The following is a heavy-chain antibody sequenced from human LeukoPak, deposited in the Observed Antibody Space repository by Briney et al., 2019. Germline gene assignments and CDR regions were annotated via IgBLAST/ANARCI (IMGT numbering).Heavy chain of an antibody. CDR3: ARELYSSSWSDYYYYYYGMDV. J-gene: IGHJ6*04. CDR1: GFTFSSYS. Sequence: GGSLRLSCAASGFTFSSYSMNWERQAPGKGREWGSFISSSISYIYYTDSVKGRFTISRDNAKNSLYLQMNSLRAEDTAVYYCARELYSSSWSDYYYYYYGMDVWGKVTTVTVSS. D-gene: IGHD6-13*01. CDR2: ISSSISYI. V-gene: IGHV3-21*01.